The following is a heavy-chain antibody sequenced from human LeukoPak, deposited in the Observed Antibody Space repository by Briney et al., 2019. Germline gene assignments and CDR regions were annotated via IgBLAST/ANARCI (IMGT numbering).Heavy chain of an antibody. V-gene: IGHV3-74*01. J-gene: IGHJ4*02. CDR1: GFTFSSYW. D-gene: IGHD3-22*01. CDR3: AKRFITMIVVVAKE. Sequence: GGSLRLSCAASGFTFSSYWMHWVRQAPGKGLVWVSRINSDGSSTSYADSVKGRFTISRDNAKNTLYLQMNSLRAEDTAVYYCAKRFITMIVVVAKEWGQGTLVTVSS. CDR2: INSDGSST.